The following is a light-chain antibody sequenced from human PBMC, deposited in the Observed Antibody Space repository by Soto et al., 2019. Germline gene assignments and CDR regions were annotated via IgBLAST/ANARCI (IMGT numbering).Light chain of an antibody. CDR2: DVT. V-gene: IGLV2-11*01. CDR3: CSYAGSYTFYV. Sequence: QSVLTQPRSVSGSPGQSVTISCTGSSSDVGGYDYVSWYQHRPGTAPKLLIYDVTMRPSGVPDRFSGSKSANTASLTISGLQADDEADYYCCSYAGSYTFYVFGTGTKLTVL. CDR1: SSDVGGYDY. J-gene: IGLJ1*01.